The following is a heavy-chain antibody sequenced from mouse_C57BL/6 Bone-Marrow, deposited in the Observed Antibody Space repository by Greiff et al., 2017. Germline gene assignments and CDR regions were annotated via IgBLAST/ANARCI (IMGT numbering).Heavy chain of an antibody. J-gene: IGHJ4*01. CDR1: GFTFTDYY. CDR2: ISNKANGYTT. Sequence: EVMLVESGGGLVQPGGSLSLSCAASGFTFTDYYMSWVRQPPGKALEWLGFISNKANGYTTEYSASVKGRFTISRDNSQSILYLQMNALRAEDSATYYCASLAYYAMDYWGQGTSVTVSS. CDR3: ASLAYYAMDY. V-gene: IGHV7-3*01.